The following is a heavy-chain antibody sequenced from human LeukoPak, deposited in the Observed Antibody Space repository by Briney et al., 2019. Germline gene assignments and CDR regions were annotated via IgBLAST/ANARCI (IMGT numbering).Heavy chain of an antibody. D-gene: IGHD1-7*01. CDR1: GFTFSSYG. Sequence: GGSLRLSCVASGFTFSSYGMHWVRQAPGKGLEWVAVIWYDGINQYYEDSVKGRFTISRDNSKNTLYLQMNSLRAEDTAVYYCAKSPADYVTGPKYFQHWGQGTLVTVSS. CDR2: IWYDGINQ. V-gene: IGHV3-30*02. J-gene: IGHJ1*01. CDR3: AKSPADYVTGPKYFQH.